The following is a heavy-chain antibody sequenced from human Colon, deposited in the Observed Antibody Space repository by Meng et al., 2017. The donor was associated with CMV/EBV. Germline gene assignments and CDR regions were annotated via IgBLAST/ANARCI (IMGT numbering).Heavy chain of an antibody. CDR3: ASYRYGTKDGHVLA. J-gene: IGHJ5*02. CDR2: INSDGSST. CDR1: GFTFSNYW. Sequence: GESLKISCAASGFTFSNYWMHWVRQAPGKGLVWVSRINSDGSSTDYADSVKGRFTISRDNAKDTLYLQMNSLRAEDTAVYYRASYRYGTKDGHVLAWGQGTLVTVSS. V-gene: IGHV3-74*01. D-gene: IGHD1-1*01.